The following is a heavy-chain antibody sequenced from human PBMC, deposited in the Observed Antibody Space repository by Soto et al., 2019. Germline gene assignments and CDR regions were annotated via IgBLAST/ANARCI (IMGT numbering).Heavy chain of an antibody. Sequence: QVQLVESGGGVVQTGASLRLSCSASGFTFTSFAIHWVRQAPGKGLEWVAVISENGVNKYSAESVRGRFVISRDNSKNTVELEMNSLRPEETAISFCASRLTKTVSALGDWGQGTLVTVSS. CDR3: ASRLTKTVSALGD. CDR2: ISENGVNK. V-gene: IGHV3-30*09. CDR1: GFTFTSFA. D-gene: IGHD2-8*01. J-gene: IGHJ1*01.